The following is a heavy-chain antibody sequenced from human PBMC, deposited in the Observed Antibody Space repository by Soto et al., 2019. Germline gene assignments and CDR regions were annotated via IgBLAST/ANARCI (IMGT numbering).Heavy chain of an antibody. CDR3: ARAGIAVAGVYYYYYMDV. D-gene: IGHD6-19*01. V-gene: IGHV1-8*01. CDR2: MNPNSGNT. Sequence: ASVKVSCKASGYTFTSYDINWVRQATGQGLEWMGWMNPNSGNTGYAQKFQGRVTMTRNTSISTAYMELSSLRSEDTAVYYCARAGIAVAGVYYYYYMDVWGKGTTVTVSS. CDR1: GYTFTSYD. J-gene: IGHJ6*03.